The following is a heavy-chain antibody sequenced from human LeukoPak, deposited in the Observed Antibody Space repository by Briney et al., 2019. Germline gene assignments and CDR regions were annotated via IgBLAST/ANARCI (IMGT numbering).Heavy chain of an antibody. V-gene: IGHV4-59*01. CDR1: GGSISSYY. J-gene: IGHJ5*02. CDR2: IYYSGST. CDR3: AGGGRGGSYYNWFDP. Sequence: PSETLSLTCTVSGGSISSYYWSWIRQPPGKGLEWIGYIYYSGSTNYDPSLKSRVTISVDTSKNQFSLKLSSVTAADTAVYYCAGGGRGGSYYNWFDPWGQGTLVTVSS. D-gene: IGHD1-26*01.